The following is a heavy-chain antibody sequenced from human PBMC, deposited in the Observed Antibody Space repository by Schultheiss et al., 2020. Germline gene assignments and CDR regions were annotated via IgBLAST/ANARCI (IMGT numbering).Heavy chain of an antibody. V-gene: IGHV4-39*01. CDR1: GGSISSSSYY. Sequence: SQTLSLTCTVSGGSISSSSYYWGWIRQPPGKGLEWIGSIYYSGSTYYNPSLKSRVTISVDTSKNQFSLKLSSVTAADTAVYYCARLLAVGEIWFDPWGQGTLVTVSS. CDR2: IYYSGST. CDR3: ARLLAVGEIWFDP. J-gene: IGHJ5*02. D-gene: IGHD3-10*01.